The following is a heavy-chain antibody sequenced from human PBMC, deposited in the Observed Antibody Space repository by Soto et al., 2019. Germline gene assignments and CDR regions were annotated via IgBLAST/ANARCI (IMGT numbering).Heavy chain of an antibody. CDR1: GFTFSSYG. Sequence: PLRLSCAASGFTFSSYGMHWVRQAPGKGLEWVAVIWYDGSNKYYADSVKGRFTISRDNSKNTLYLQMNSLRAEDTAVYYCARDQGVRFLEWPPGGMDVWGQGTTVTVSS. D-gene: IGHD3-3*01. CDR3: ARDQGVRFLEWPPGGMDV. V-gene: IGHV3-33*01. J-gene: IGHJ6*02. CDR2: IWYDGSNK.